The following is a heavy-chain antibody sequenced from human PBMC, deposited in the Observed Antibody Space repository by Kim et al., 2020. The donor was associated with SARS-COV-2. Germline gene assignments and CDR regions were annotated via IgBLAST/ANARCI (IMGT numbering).Heavy chain of an antibody. CDR3: AMVPDGIDTYDPDLRDY. Sequence: GGSLRLSCTASGFTFSTYEMNWVRQAPGKGLEWVSYISPSGNTIYYADSVRGRFTISRDNAKKSLYLQVYSLRAEDTAVYYCAMVPDGIDTYDPDLRDYWGQGILVTVSS. CDR2: ISPSGNTI. D-gene: IGHD3-10*01. V-gene: IGHV3-48*03. CDR1: GFTFSTYE. J-gene: IGHJ4*02.